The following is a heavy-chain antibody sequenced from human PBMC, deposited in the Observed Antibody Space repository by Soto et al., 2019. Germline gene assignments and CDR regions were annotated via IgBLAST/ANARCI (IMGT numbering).Heavy chain of an antibody. V-gene: IGHV4-30-4*01. CDR3: AREDIVARLDY. D-gene: IGHD5-12*01. J-gene: IGHJ4*02. Sequence: SETLSLTCTVSGGSISSGAYYWSWIRQPPGKGLEWIGYIYYGGSTYYNPSLKSRVTISVDTSKNQFSLKLNSVTAADTAVYFCAREDIVARLDYWGQGTQVTVSS. CDR2: IYYGGST. CDR1: GGSISSGAYY.